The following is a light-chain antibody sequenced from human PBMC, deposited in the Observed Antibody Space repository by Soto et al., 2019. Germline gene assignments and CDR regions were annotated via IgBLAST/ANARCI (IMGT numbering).Light chain of an antibody. J-gene: IGKJ1*01. CDR1: QSVSSTY. V-gene: IGKV3-20*01. CDR3: QQYGSSRWT. Sequence: EIVLTQSPDTLSLFPGERATLSCRASQSVSSTYLAWYQQKPGQAPRPLISAASSRDTGTPDRFSGSGSGTDFTLTISRLEPEDFAVYYCQQYGSSRWTFGQGTKVEIK. CDR2: AAS.